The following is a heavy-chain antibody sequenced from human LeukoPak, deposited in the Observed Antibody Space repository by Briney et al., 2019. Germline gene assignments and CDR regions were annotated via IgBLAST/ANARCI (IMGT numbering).Heavy chain of an antibody. CDR1: GGSISSGGYY. CDR2: IYYSGST. Sequence: SETLSLTCTVSGGSISSGGYYWSWIRQHPGKGLEWIGYIYYSGSTYYNPSLKSRVTISVDTSKTQFSLKLSSVTSADTAVSYWSRYSCKNTSRYNYYQYQGVWGQRTTVTVSS. V-gene: IGHV4-31*03. CDR3: SRYSCKNTSRYNYYQYQGV. J-gene: IGHJ6*01. D-gene: IGHD2-2*02.